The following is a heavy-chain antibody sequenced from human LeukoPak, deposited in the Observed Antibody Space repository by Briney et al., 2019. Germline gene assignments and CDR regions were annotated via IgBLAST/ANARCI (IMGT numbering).Heavy chain of an antibody. D-gene: IGHD3-9*01. Sequence: GGSLRLSCAASGFTFSSYGMHWVRQAPGKGLEGVAFIRYDGSNKYYADSVKGRFTISRDNSKNTLYLQMNSLRAEDTAVYYCAKGLRYFDWLLHWGQGTLVTVSS. J-gene: IGHJ4*02. CDR2: IRYDGSNK. CDR1: GFTFSSYG. V-gene: IGHV3-30*02. CDR3: AKGLRYFDWLLH.